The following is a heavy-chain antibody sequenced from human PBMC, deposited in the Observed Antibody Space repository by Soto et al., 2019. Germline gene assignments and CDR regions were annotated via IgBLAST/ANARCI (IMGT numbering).Heavy chain of an antibody. CDR2: ISGSGGST. J-gene: IGHJ4*02. V-gene: IGHV3-23*01. D-gene: IGHD4-17*01. CDR3: AKDSKTYDYGDWDHY. Sequence: AGGSLRLSCAASGFTFSSYAMSWVRQAPGKGLEWVSAISGSGGSTYYADSVKGRFTISRDNSKNTLYLQMNSLRAEDTAVYYCAKDSKTYDYGDWDHYWGQGTLVTVSS. CDR1: GFTFSSYA.